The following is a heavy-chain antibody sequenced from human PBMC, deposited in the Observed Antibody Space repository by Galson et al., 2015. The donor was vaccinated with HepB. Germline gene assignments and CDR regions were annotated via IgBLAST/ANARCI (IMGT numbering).Heavy chain of an antibody. Sequence: SLRLSCAASGFTFSSYSMNWVRQAPGKGLEWVSYISSSSSTIYYADSVKGRFTISRDNAKNSLYLQMNSLRDEDTAVYYCARGGLSGSYYGDFDYWGQGTLVTVSS. V-gene: IGHV3-48*02. D-gene: IGHD1-26*01. J-gene: IGHJ4*02. CDR1: GFTFSSYS. CDR2: ISSSSSTI. CDR3: ARGGLSGSYYGDFDY.